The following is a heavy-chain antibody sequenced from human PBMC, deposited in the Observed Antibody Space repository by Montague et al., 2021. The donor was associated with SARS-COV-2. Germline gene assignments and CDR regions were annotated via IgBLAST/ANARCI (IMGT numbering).Heavy chain of an antibody. D-gene: IGHD1-26*01. CDR3: AKPLAGTRVNLDY. Sequence: SLRLSCGASGFTFSSYAMSWVRQAPGKGLEWVSVIYSGGSSTYYADSVKGRFTISRDNSKNTLYLQMNSLRAEDTAVYYCAKPLAGTRVNLDYWGQGTLVTVSS. CDR2: IYSGGSST. CDR1: GFTFSSYA. J-gene: IGHJ4*02. V-gene: IGHV3-23*03.